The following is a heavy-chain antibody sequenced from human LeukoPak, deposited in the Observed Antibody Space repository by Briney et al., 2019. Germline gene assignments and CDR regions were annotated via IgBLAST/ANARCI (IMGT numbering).Heavy chain of an antibody. CDR1: GGTFSSYA. J-gene: IGHJ4*02. CDR2: IIPIFGTA. V-gene: IGHV1-69*05. CDR3: ARGGDGYNLGWLDY. D-gene: IGHD5-24*01. Sequence: SVKVSCKASGGTFSSYAISWVRQAPGQGLEWMGRIIPIFGTANYAQKFQGRVTITTDESTSTAYMELSSLRSEDTAVYYCARGGDGYNLGWLDYWGQGTLVTVSS.